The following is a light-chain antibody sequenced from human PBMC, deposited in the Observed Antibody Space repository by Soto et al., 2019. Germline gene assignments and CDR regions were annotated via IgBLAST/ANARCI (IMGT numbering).Light chain of an antibody. V-gene: IGLV2-11*01. J-gene: IGLJ3*02. CDR1: SSDVGGYNY. CDR3: CSYAGSYTWV. Sequence: QSVLTQPRSVSGSPGQSVTISCTGTSSDVGGYNYVSWYQQHPGKAPKLMIYDVSKRPSGVPDRFSGSKSGNTASLTISGLLAEDEADYYCCSYAGSYTWVFGGGTQLTVL. CDR2: DVS.